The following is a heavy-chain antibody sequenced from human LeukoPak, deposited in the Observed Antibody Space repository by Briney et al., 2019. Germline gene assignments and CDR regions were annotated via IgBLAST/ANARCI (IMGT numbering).Heavy chain of an antibody. V-gene: IGHV3-33*06. CDR1: GFTFSSYG. Sequence: GGSLRLSCAASGFTFSSYGMHWVRQAPGKGLEWVAVIWYDGSNKYYADSVKGRFTISRDNSKNTLYLQMNSLRAEDTAVYYCAKERRDGYNRYYFDYWGQGTLVTVSS. CDR2: IWYDGSNK. CDR3: AKERRDGYNRYYFDY. D-gene: IGHD5-24*01. J-gene: IGHJ4*02.